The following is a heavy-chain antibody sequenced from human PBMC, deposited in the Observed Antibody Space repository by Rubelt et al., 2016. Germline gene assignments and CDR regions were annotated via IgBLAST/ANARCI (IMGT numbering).Heavy chain of an antibody. D-gene: IGHD7-27*01. CDR1: GHTSSSFA. V-gene: IGHV1-3*01. CDR2: INFGNGDT. CDR3: ARVKLGINWYFDV. Sequence: QVQLVQSGAEVRTPGASVTVSCQASGHTSSSFAMNWVRQAPGQRLEGMGWINFGNGDTRSSQNFRGRVTFSRDASAATGYMELSSLTSEDTAVYYCARVKLGINWYFDVWGRGTLVTVSS. J-gene: IGHJ2*01.